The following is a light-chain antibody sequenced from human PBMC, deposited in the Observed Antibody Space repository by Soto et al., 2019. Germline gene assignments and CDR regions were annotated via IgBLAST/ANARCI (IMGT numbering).Light chain of an antibody. CDR2: DTS. V-gene: IGKV3-11*01. Sequence: PGERATLSCRASQSLSSSLAWYQQKPGQAPRVLIYDTSSRATGIPARFSGGGSGTDFTLTISSLEPEDSAVYYCHQRSNWWTFGQGTKVDI. J-gene: IGKJ1*01. CDR3: HQRSNWWT. CDR1: QSLSSS.